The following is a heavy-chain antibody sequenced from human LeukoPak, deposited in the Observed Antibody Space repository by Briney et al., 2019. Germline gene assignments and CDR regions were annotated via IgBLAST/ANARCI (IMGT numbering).Heavy chain of an antibody. D-gene: IGHD3-3*01. Sequence: GRSLRLSCAASGFTFSSYGMHWVRQAPGKGLEWVAVIWYDGSNKYYADSVKGRFTISRDNSKNTLYLQMNSLRAEDTAVYYCARDPGDYDFWSGPGVDYWGQGTLVTVSS. J-gene: IGHJ4*02. CDR2: IWYDGSNK. V-gene: IGHV3-33*08. CDR1: GFTFSSYG. CDR3: ARDPGDYDFWSGPGVDY.